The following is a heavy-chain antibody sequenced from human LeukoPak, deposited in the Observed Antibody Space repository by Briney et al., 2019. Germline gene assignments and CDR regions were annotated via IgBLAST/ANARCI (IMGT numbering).Heavy chain of an antibody. D-gene: IGHD5/OR15-5a*01. CDR3: AKEGSVSGGQTLEH. CDR2: ISWDGDTT. J-gene: IGHJ4*02. Sequence: GGSLRLSCAASGFSFDDYAMHWVRQAPGKGLEWVSVISWDGDTTNYADSVRGRFTISRVNSKNSLFLQMSSLRPEDTALYYCAKEGSVSGGQTLEHWGQGTLVTVSS. V-gene: IGHV3-43D*03. CDR1: GFSFDDYA.